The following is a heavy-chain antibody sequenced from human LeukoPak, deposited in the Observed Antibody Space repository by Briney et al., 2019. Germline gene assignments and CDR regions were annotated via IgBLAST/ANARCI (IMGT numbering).Heavy chain of an antibody. CDR3: ARAHGPDYVWGSYRRNWFDP. V-gene: IGHV4-34*01. CDR2: INHSGST. D-gene: IGHD3-16*02. J-gene: IGHJ5*02. CDR1: GGSFSGYY. Sequence: SETLSLTCAVYGGSFSGYYWSWIRQPPGKGLEWIGEINHSGSTNYNPSLKSRVTISVDTSKNQFSLKLSSVTAADTAVYYCARAHGPDYVWGSYRRNWFDPWGQGTLVTVSS.